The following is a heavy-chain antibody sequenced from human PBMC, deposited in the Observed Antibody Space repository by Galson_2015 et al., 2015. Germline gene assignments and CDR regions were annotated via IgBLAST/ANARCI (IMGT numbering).Heavy chain of an antibody. J-gene: IGHJ6*03. CDR3: AKGGMTIVRVAPDDYYYYMDV. CDR1: GYTFTSYD. V-gene: IGHV1-8*01. Sequence: SVKVSCKASGYTFTSYDINWVRQAPGQGLEWMGWMNPNNGNTGYAQKFQGRVTMTRNTAIGTAYMELSSLRSADTAVYYCAKGGMTIVRVAPDDYYYYMDVWVNWTTVPGSS. D-gene: IGHD3-3*01. CDR2: MNPNNGNT.